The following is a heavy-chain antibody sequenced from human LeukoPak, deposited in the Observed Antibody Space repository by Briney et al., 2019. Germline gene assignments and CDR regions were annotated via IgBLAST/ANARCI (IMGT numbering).Heavy chain of an antibody. V-gene: IGHV4-4*07. CDR2: ISGSGVI. CDR3: ARDSGTTGEVKFDP. D-gene: IGHD3-10*01. Sequence: SETLSLTCTVSGGPITTYYLSWIRQSAGMGLEWIARISGSGVITYNPSLKSRVILSLDTSNNHFSLKLISVTAADTAVYYCARDSGTTGEVKFDPWGQGMLVTVSS. CDR1: GGPITTYY. J-gene: IGHJ5*02.